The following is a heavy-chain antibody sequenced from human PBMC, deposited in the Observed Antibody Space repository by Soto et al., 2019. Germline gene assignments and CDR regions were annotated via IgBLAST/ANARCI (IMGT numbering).Heavy chain of an antibody. D-gene: IGHD3-16*01. Sequence: QLQLQESGSGLVKPSQTLSLTCAVSGGYISSGGYSWSWIRQPPGKGLDWIGYIHYSGSTYYNPSLKRRVTTSLDRSKNQFSLKLRSVTAADTAVYFCARLGGAHYYGMDVWGQGTTVNVSS. J-gene: IGHJ6*02. CDR1: GGYISSGGYS. CDR2: IHYSGST. V-gene: IGHV4-30-2*01. CDR3: ARLGGAHYYGMDV.